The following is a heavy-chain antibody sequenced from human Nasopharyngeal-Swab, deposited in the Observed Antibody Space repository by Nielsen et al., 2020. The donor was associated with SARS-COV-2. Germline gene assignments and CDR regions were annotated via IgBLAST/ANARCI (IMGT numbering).Heavy chain of an antibody. J-gene: IGHJ4*02. CDR2: ITSRKSV. Sequence: AGSLTLACATSAFTFSPYTMTWVRHATGNALRWTAYITSRKSVQYADCVRGRFTISRDNAKHSLYLQMKSLTAEDTAVYYCARERGGGYGDYCGQGTLVTVSS. CDR1: AFTFSPYT. V-gene: IGHV3-48*04. D-gene: IGHD5-12*01. CDR3: ARERGGGYGDY.